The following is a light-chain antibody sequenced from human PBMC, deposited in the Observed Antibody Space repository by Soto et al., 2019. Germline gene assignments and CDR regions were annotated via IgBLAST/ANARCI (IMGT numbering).Light chain of an antibody. CDR1: TGAVTSGHY. J-gene: IGLJ3*02. V-gene: IGLV7-43*01. Sequence: QAVVTQEPSLTVSPGGTVTLTCASSTGAVTSGHYPNWFQQKPGQAPWALIYNPNKNHFWTPARFSGSLLGGKAALTVSGVRPEDEADYYCLLYYGGPWVFGGGTKLTVL. CDR3: LLYYGGPWV. CDR2: NPN.